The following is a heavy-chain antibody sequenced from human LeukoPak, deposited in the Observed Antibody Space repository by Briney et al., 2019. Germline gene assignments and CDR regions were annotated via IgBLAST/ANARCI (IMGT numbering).Heavy chain of an antibody. CDR1: GYTFTSYY. V-gene: IGHV1-46*01. CDR3: ARDDILTGGFDY. D-gene: IGHD3-9*01. Sequence: GASVKVSCKASGYTFTSYYMHWVRQAPGQGLEWMGIINPSGGSTSYAQKFQGRVTMTRDTSTSTVYMELSSLRSEDTAVHYCARDDILTGGFDYWGQGTLVTVSS. CDR2: INPSGGST. J-gene: IGHJ4*02.